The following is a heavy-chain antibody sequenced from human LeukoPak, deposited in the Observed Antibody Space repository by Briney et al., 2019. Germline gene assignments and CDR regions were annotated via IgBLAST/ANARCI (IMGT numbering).Heavy chain of an antibody. V-gene: IGHV3-48*03. CDR3: ARDRTSISGVISYPFDN. Sequence: PGGSLRLSCVASGFTFNNYEMHWVRQAPGKGLEWVAYISSTGSAIYYADSVKGRFTISRDNTNNFLFLQMNSLRVEDTAVYYRARDRTSISGVISYPFDNWGQGTLVTVSS. CDR2: ISSTGSAI. D-gene: IGHD3-3*01. J-gene: IGHJ4*02. CDR1: GFTFNNYE.